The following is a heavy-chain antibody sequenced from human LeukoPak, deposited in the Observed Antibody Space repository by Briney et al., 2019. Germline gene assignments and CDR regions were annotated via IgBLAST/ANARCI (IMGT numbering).Heavy chain of an antibody. CDR2: INHSGST. J-gene: IGHJ4*02. CDR1: GGSFSGYY. D-gene: IGHD3-10*01. Sequence: SETLSLTCAVYGGSFSGYYWSWIRQPPGKGLEWIGEINHSGSTNYNPSLKSRVTISVDTSKNQFSLKLSSVTAADTAVYYCARALRSGRTYYGSGCYYKFDYWGQGTLVTVSS. V-gene: IGHV4-34*01. CDR3: ARALRSGRTYYGSGCYYKFDY.